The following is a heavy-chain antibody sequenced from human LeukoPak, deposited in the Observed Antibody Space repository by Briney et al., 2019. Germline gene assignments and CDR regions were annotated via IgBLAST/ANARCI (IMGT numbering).Heavy chain of an antibody. D-gene: IGHD3-10*01. Sequence: GGSLRLSCAASGFTFSSSWMSWVRQAPGKGLEWVAHIKQDGSDKSYVDSVKVRFTISRDNAKNSLYLQLNSLRAEDTVMYYCARHSSGSYYTYWGQGTLVTVSS. J-gene: IGHJ4*02. CDR1: GFTFSSSW. CDR3: ARHSSGSYYTY. V-gene: IGHV3-7*01. CDR2: IKQDGSDK.